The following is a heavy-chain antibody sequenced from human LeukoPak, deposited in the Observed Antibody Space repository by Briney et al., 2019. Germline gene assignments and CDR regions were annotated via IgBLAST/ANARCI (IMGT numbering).Heavy chain of an antibody. CDR1: GFTVSSNF. J-gene: IGHJ4*02. V-gene: IGHV3-53*01. CDR2: IYSGGKT. Sequence: GGSLRLSCAASGFTVSSNFLSWVRQAPGKGLEWVSVIYSGGKTYYADSVKGRFTISRDNSKNTLYLQMNSPRAEDTAVYYCARGADRWNYFGYWGQGTLVTVSS. D-gene: IGHD4-23*01. CDR3: ARGADRWNYFGY.